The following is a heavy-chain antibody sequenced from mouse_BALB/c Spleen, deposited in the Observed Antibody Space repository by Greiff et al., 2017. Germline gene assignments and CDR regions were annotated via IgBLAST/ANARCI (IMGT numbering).Heavy chain of an antibody. CDR2: IWTGGGT. CDR1: GFSLTSYD. D-gene: IGHD4-1*01. V-gene: IGHV2-9-2*01. Sequence: QVQLKESGPGLVAPSQSLSITCTVSGFSLTSYDISWIRQPPGKGLEWLGVIWTGGGTNYNSAFMSRLSISKDNSKSQVFLKMNSLQTDDTAIYYCVRQTGPFDYWGQGTTLTVSS. J-gene: IGHJ2*01. CDR3: VRQTGPFDY.